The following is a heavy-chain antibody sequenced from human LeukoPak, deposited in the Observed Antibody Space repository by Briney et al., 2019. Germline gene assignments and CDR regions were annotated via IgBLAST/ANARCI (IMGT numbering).Heavy chain of an antibody. Sequence: ASVKVSCEASGYTFTGYYMHLVRQAPGQGLEWMGWINPNSGGTNYAQKFQGRVTMTRDTSISTAYMELSRLRSDDTAVYYCAREDRYSSGWPYWGQGTLVTVSS. D-gene: IGHD6-19*01. CDR1: GYTFTGYY. J-gene: IGHJ4*02. V-gene: IGHV1-2*02. CDR2: INPNSGGT. CDR3: AREDRYSSGWPY.